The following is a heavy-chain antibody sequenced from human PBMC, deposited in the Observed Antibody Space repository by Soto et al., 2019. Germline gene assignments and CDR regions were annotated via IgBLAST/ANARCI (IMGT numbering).Heavy chain of an antibody. D-gene: IGHD4-17*01. CDR1: GFTFSIYS. V-gene: IGHV3-21*01. Sequence: EVQLVESRGGLVKPGGSLRLACAASGFTFSIYSMNWVRQAPGQGLEWVSSISSSSSYIYYADSVKGRFTISRDNAKNSLYLQMNSLRAEDTAVYYCTRDKSVTPPSDYCGQGTLVTVSS. CDR2: ISSSSSYI. CDR3: TRDKSVTPPSDY. J-gene: IGHJ4*02.